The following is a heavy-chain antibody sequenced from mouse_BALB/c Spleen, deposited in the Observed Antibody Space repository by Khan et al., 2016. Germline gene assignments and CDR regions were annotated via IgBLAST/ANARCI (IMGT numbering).Heavy chain of an antibody. V-gene: IGHV14-3*02. D-gene: IGHD2-2*01. CDR2: IDPANGNS. J-gene: IGHJ4*01. Sequence: VRLQQSGAELVKPGASVKVSCTASGFNIKDTYMHWVKQRPEQGLEWIGKIDPANGNSKYDPKFQGRATITADTSSNTAYLQLSTLTSEDTAGYYCARSGYDHYYDVVDYWGQGTSVTVSS. CDR3: ARSGYDHYYDVVDY. CDR1: GFNIKDTY.